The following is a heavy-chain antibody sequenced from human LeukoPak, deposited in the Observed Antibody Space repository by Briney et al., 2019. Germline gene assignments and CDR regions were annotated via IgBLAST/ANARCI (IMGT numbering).Heavy chain of an antibody. CDR2: ISYDGRKK. D-gene: IGHD5-24*01. CDR1: GFTFSSYG. V-gene: IGHV3-30*03. Sequence: PGRSLRLSCAASGFTFSSYGMHWVRQAPGKGLEWVAVISYDGRKKYYADSVKGRFTISRDNSKNALYLQMNSLRAEDTAVYYCASEREALDYWGQGTLVTVSS. CDR3: ASEREALDY. J-gene: IGHJ4*02.